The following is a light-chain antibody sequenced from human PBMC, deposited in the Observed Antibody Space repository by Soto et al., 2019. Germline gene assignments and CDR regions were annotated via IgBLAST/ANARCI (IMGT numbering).Light chain of an antibody. V-gene: IGLV2-8*01. CDR2: EVN. J-gene: IGLJ1*01. Sequence: QSALTQPPSASGSPGQSVTISCTGTSSDVGGYNYVSGYQQHPGKVHKLMIYEVNKRPSGVPDRFSGSKSGNTASLTVSGLQAEDEADDYCTSYAGGNNVFGTGTKVTVL. CDR3: TSYAGGNNV. CDR1: SSDVGGYNY.